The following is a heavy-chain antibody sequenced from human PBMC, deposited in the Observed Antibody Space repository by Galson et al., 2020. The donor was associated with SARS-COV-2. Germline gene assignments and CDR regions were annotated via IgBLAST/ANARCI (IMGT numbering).Heavy chain of an antibody. J-gene: IGHJ4*02. V-gene: IGHV5-51*01. CDR1: GYSFTSYW. CDR2: IYPGDSDT. CDR3: ARHSLSPGKWYFDY. Sequence: LRLSCKGSGYSFTSYWIGWVRQMPGKGLEWMGIIYPGDSDTRYSPSFQGQVTISADKSISTAYLQWSSLKASDTAMYYCARHSLSPGKWYFDYWGQGTLVTVSS. D-gene: IGHD2-8*01.